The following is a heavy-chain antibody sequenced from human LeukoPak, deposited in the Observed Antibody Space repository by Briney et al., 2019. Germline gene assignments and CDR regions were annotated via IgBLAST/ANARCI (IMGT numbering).Heavy chain of an antibody. D-gene: IGHD3-22*01. CDR1: GGSVSSGSYY. Sequence: SETLSLTCTVSGGSVSSGSYYCTWIRQPAGEGLEWIGRISTGGSTTYNPSFKSRVTMSVDTSKNQFSLDLTSVTAADTAVYYCARDQSYYVSSGYYYVTYFQYWGQGILVTVSS. CDR2: ISTGGST. CDR3: ARDQSYYVSSGYYYVTYFQY. J-gene: IGHJ1*01. V-gene: IGHV4-61*02.